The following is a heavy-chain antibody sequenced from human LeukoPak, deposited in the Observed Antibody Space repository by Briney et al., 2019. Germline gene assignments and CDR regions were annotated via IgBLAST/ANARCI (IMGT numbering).Heavy chain of an antibody. CDR3: APRTPYYYYGMDV. CDR2: IYYSGST. V-gene: IGHV4-39*07. Sequence: SETLSLTCTVSGGSISSSSYYWGWIRQPPGKGLEWIGSIYYSGSTYYNPSLKSRVTISVDTSKNQFSLKLSSVTAADTAVYYCAPRTPYYYYGMDVWGQGTTVTVSS. CDR1: GGSISSSSYY. J-gene: IGHJ6*02.